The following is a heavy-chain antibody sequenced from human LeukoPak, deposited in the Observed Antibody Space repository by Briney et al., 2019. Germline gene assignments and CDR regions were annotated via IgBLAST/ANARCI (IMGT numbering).Heavy chain of an antibody. CDR1: GFTFSSYS. CDR3: AREGGDYYDSSGYYYHGGFD. J-gene: IGHJ4*02. Sequence: GGSLRLSCAASGFTFSSYSMTWVRQAPGKGLEWVSYITYSSSTIYYADSVKGRFTISRDNAKNSLYLQMNSLRVDDTAVYYCAREGGDYYDSSGYYYHGGFDWGQGTLVTVSS. D-gene: IGHD3-22*01. V-gene: IGHV3-48*01. CDR2: ITYSSSTI.